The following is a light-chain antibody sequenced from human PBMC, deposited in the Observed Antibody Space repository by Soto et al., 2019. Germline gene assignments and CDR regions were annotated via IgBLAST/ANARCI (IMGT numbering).Light chain of an antibody. V-gene: IGKV1-5*01. Sequence: DIQMTQSPSTLSASVGDRVTITCRASQSISSWLAWYQQKPGKAPKLLIYDASSLESGVPSRFSGSGSGTEFTLTISSLQPDDFATYYCQQYNSAWTFVQGTKVDIK. CDR2: DAS. CDR1: QSISSW. CDR3: QQYNSAWT. J-gene: IGKJ1*01.